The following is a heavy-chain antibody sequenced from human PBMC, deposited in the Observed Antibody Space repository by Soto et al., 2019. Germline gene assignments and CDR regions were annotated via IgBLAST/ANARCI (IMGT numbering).Heavy chain of an antibody. CDR2: ISAYNGNT. Sequence: ASVKPSCKASGYTFTSYGISWVRQAHGQGLEWMGWISAYNGNTNYAQKLQGRVTMTTDTSISTAYMELSSLRSEDTAVYYCARGQRPRIPRGFDIWGQGTMVTVSS. CDR1: GYTFTSYG. V-gene: IGHV1-18*01. J-gene: IGHJ3*02. CDR3: ARGQRPRIPRGFDI. D-gene: IGHD2-2*02.